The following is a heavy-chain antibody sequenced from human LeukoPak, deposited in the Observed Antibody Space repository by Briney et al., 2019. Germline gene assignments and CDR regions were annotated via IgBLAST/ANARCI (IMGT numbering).Heavy chain of an antibody. CDR2: MYNSGST. CDR3: VKHIHSGYDLSH. Sequence: KASETLSLTCTVSGGSISSSSSYWGWIRQPPGKGLEWIVSMYNSGSTYYNPSLKSRVTIFVDTSKNQFSLKLSSVTAADTAVYYCVKHIHSGYDLSHWGQGTLVTVSS. D-gene: IGHD5-12*01. CDR1: GGSISSSSSY. V-gene: IGHV4-39*01. J-gene: IGHJ4*02.